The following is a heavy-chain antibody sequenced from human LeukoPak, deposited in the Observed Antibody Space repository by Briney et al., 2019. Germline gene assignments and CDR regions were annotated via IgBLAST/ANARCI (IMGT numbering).Heavy chain of an antibody. Sequence: SETLSLTCTVSGGSISSYYWSWIRQPPGKGLEWIGYIYYSGSTNYNPSLKSRVTISVDTSKNQFSLKLSSVTAADTAVYYCAGVSGHKTGTPDSGRIDYWGQGTLVTVSS. J-gene: IGHJ4*02. CDR1: GGSISSYY. CDR3: AGVSGHKTGTPDSGRIDY. D-gene: IGHD6-19*01. V-gene: IGHV4-59*01. CDR2: IYYSGST.